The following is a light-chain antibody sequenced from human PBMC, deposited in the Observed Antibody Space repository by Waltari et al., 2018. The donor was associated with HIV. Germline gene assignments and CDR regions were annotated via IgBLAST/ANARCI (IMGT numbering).Light chain of an antibody. Sequence: VVMTQSPLSLPVTLRQSASISCRSSQSLVYTDGHTYLNWFQQRPGQAPRRLIYKVSNRDSGVPDRFSGSGSGTDFTLKISRVEAEDVGVYFCMEGTYWPYMFGQGTKLEI. CDR1: QSLVYTDGHTY. CDR2: KVS. V-gene: IGKV2-30*01. J-gene: IGKJ2*01. CDR3: MEGTYWPYM.